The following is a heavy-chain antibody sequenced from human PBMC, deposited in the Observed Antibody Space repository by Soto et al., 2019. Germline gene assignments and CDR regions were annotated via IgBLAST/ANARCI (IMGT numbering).Heavy chain of an antibody. J-gene: IGHJ4*02. CDR3: ARDSESGYESGGPLGY. V-gene: IGHV3-7*01. CDR2: IKQDGSEK. CDR1: GFTFSSYW. D-gene: IGHD5-12*01. Sequence: PGGSLRLSCAASGFTFSSYWMSWVRQAPGKGLEWVANIKQDGSEKYYVDSVKGRFTISRDNAKNSLYLQMNSLRAEDTAVYYCARDSESGYESGGPLGYWGQGTQVTVSS.